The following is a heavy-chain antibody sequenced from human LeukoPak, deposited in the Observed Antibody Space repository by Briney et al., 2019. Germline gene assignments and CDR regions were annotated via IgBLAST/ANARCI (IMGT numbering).Heavy chain of an antibody. V-gene: IGHV3-30*03. D-gene: IGHD3-9*01. Sequence: GGSLRLSCAASGFTFSSYGMHWVRQAPGKGLEWVAVISYDGSNKYYADSVKGRFTISRDNSKNTLYLQMNSLRAEDTAVYYCARGFPYDILTGYVDYWGQGTLVTVSS. J-gene: IGHJ4*02. CDR2: ISYDGSNK. CDR3: ARGFPYDILTGYVDY. CDR1: GFTFSSYG.